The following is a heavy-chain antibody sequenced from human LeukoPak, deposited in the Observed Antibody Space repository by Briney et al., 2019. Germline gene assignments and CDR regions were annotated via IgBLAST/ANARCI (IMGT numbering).Heavy chain of an antibody. CDR2: IYHSGRT. CDR1: GYSISSGYY. CDR3: ARDRTIRGVAEY. V-gene: IGHV4-38-2*02. D-gene: IGHD3-10*01. J-gene: IGHJ4*02. Sequence: SETLSLTCNVSGYSISSGYYWGWIRQPPGKGLEWIGNIYHSGRTYYNPSLKSRVTISVDTSKNQFSLRLTSVTAADTAIYYCARDRTIRGVAEYLGQGTLVTVSS.